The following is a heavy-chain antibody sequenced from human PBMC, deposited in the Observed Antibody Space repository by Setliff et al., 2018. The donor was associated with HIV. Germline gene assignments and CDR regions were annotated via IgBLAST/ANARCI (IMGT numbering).Heavy chain of an antibody. J-gene: IGHJ5*02. Sequence: ASVKVSCKASGYSFTTYAISWVRQAPGQGLEWMGWISAYNGNTLYAQKCQGRVTMTTDTSTSTAYMDLRSLRSDDTAVYYCATCSEMLGTPATSSGYYCGWFDPWGRGTLVTVSS. D-gene: IGHD3-22*01. CDR2: ISAYNGNT. CDR1: GYSFTTYA. V-gene: IGHV1-18*01. CDR3: ATCSEMLGTPATSSGYYCGWFDP.